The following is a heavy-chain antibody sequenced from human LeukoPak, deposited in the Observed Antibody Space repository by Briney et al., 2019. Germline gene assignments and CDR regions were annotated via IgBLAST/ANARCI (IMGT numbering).Heavy chain of an antibody. Sequence: ASVKVSCKASGYTFTSYYMHWVRQAPGRGLGWMGIINPSGGSTSYAQKFQGGVTMPRDRSTSTVYMELSSLASGVPPVYYCARSTTMVRGVIPRGYWFDPWGQGTLVTGSS. V-gene: IGHV1-46*03. CDR2: INPSGGST. J-gene: IGHJ5*02. D-gene: IGHD3-10*01. CDR1: GYTFTSYY. CDR3: ARSTTMVRGVIPRGYWFDP.